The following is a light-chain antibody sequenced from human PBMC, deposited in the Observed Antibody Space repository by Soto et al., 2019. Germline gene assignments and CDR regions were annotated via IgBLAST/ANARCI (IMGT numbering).Light chain of an antibody. CDR2: EVN. CDR1: SSDVGAYNY. Sequence: QSVLTQPPSASGSPGQSVTISCTGTSSDVGAYNYVSWYQQHPGKAPKLTIYEVNKRPSGVPDRFSGSKSGNTASLTVSGLQAEDEADYYCSSFAGSNNPHVVFAGGTKLTVL. V-gene: IGLV2-8*01. CDR3: SSFAGSNNPHVV. J-gene: IGLJ2*01.